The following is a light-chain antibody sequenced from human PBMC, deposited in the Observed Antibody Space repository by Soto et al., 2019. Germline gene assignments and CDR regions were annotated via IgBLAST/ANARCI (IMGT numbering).Light chain of an antibody. J-gene: IGKJ1*01. Sequence: EIERTQFPCTVSAYVGDSVTITCRASQSITTRLAWYQQRPGKAPKLLIYDVSSLQSGVPSRFSGSGSGTEFALTISSLQPDDFATDYCRHYKRCSPWTFGQGTKVDI. CDR3: RHYKRCSPWT. V-gene: IGKV1-5*01. CDR2: DVS. CDR1: QSITTR.